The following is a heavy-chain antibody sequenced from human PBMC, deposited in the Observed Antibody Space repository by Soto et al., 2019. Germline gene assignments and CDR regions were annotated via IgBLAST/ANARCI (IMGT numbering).Heavy chain of an antibody. V-gene: IGHV1-69*13. D-gene: IGHD3-16*01. CDR3: TRGRIMITFGGAIIIDY. J-gene: IGHJ4*02. CDR1: GGTFSSYA. CDR2: IIPIFGTA. Sequence: EASVKVSCKASGGTFSSYAISWVRQAPGQGLEWMGWIIPIFGTANYAQKFQGRVTITAGESTSTAYMELSSLRSEDTAVYYCTRGRIMITFGGAIIIDYWGQGSLATVSS.